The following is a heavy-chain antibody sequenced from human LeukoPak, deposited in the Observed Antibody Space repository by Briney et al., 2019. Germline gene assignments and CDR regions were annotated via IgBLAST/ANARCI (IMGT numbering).Heavy chain of an antibody. CDR1: GSFVSTGYY. CDR2: IDHSGTT. CDR3: ARRSYCSGGDCYSIDAFDI. D-gene: IGHD2-15*01. Sequence: SETLSLTCAVSGSFVSTGYYWGWIRQPPGKGLEWIGSIDHSGTTYYNPSLKSRVTISVDTSKNQFSLKLTSVTAADTAVFYCARRSYCSGGDCYSIDAFDIWGQGTMVTVSS. V-gene: IGHV4-38-2*01. J-gene: IGHJ3*02.